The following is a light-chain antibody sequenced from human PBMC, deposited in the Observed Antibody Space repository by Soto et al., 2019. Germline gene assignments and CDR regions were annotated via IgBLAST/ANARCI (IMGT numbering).Light chain of an antibody. CDR2: ATS. CDR3: QQIESFLQIT. Sequence: ISRSPSSXSATQISRVPTACRVSQRISGFLTWYKQKQGKDTXLXXXATSNSQSGVQSRISGSGSGKDLTLTISSLKHEDFGTYYCQQIESFLQITVGHGTSLDI. CDR1: QRISGF. V-gene: IGKV1-39*01. J-gene: IGKJ5*01.